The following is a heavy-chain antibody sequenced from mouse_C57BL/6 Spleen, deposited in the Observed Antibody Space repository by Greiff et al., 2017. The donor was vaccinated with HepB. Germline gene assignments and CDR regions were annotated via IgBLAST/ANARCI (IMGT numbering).Heavy chain of an antibody. Sequence: QVQLQQSGPELVKPGASVKISCKASGYTFTDYYINWVKQRPGQGLEWIGWIYPGSGNTKYNEKFKGKATLTVDTSSSTAYMPRSSLTSEDSAVYFCAREAVYGNGGEDMDYWGQGTSVTVSS. V-gene: IGHV1-84*01. CDR3: AREAVYGNGGEDMDY. CDR2: IYPGSGNT. J-gene: IGHJ4*01. CDR1: GYTFTDYY. D-gene: IGHD2-10*02.